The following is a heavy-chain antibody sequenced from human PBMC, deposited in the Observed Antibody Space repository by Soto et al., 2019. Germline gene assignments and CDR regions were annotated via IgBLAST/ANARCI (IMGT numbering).Heavy chain of an antibody. V-gene: IGHV4-59*07. Sequence: SDTLSLTFTVSGDSISSYYWSWIRQPPGKGLEWILYIYYSGSTNYNPSLKSRVTISVDTSKNQFYLKLSSVTAADTAVYYCARGQGSSYIGDYLXWGQGTLVTVSX. D-gene: IGHD4-17*01. CDR2: IYYSGST. CDR1: GDSISSYY. J-gene: IGHJ4*02. CDR3: ARGQGSSYIGDYLX.